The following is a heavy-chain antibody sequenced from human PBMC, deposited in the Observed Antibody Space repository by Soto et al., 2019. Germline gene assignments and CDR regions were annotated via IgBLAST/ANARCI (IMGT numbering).Heavy chain of an antibody. V-gene: IGHV4-31*03. CDR1: GASISSVGYY. CDR3: GSFSDRITPATIVD. J-gene: IGHJ4*02. Sequence: QVQLQESGPGLVQPSQTLSLTCSVSGASISSVGYYWTWIRQHPGEGLEWIGYIYHSGSTYYNPSLKSRLTISLDTSETQFSLRLSSVTAADTAVYYCGSFSDRITPATIVDWGQGTLVTVSS. CDR2: IYHSGST. D-gene: IGHD2-2*02.